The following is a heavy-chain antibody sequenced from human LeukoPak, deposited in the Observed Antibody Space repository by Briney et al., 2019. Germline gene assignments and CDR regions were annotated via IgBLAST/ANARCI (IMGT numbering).Heavy chain of an antibody. Sequence: GGSLRLSCAASGFSFSDAALHWVRQASGKGLEWVGRIRSKANNYATAYAASVKGRFTVSRDDSKKTAYLQMNSLKTEDTAVYYCARIWEHAFDIWGQGTMVTVSS. J-gene: IGHJ3*02. CDR1: GFSFSDAA. D-gene: IGHD1-26*01. V-gene: IGHV3-73*01. CDR2: IRSKANNYAT. CDR3: ARIWEHAFDI.